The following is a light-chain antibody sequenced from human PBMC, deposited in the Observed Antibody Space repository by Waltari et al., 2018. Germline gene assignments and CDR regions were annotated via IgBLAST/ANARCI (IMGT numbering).Light chain of an antibody. CDR1: SSDVGSYNL. CDR3: CSYAGSSTVV. J-gene: IGLJ2*01. V-gene: IGLV2-23*02. Sequence: QAALTQPASVSGSPGPSIPIPCNGTSSDVGSYNLVYWYHQHPGKAPNLMIYEVSKLPSGVSNLFSGSKSGNTASLTISGLQAEDEADYYCCSYAGSSTVVFGGGTKLTVL. CDR2: EVS.